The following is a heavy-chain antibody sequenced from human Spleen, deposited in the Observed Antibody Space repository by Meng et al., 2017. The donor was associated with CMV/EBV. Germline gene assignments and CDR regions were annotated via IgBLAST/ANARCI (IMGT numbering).Heavy chain of an antibody. D-gene: IGHD6-13*01. J-gene: IGHJ6*02. CDR1: GFSFSGFW. CDR2: IKEDGSEK. V-gene: IGHV3-7*04. Sequence: GESLKISCAASGFSFSGFWINWVRQAPGRGLEWVANIKEDGSEKYYVDSVKGRFTISRDGASNSFSLQMHSLRAEDTAVYYCARVAAAGRGMDVWGQGTTVTVSS. CDR3: ARVAAAGRGMDV.